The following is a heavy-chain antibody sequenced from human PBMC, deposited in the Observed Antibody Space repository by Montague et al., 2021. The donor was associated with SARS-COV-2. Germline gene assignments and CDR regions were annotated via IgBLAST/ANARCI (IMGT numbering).Heavy chain of an antibody. J-gene: IGHJ6*02. D-gene: IGHD2-15*01. CDR2: INYSGST. CDR3: ARNLVVHYWYGMDV. V-gene: IGHV4-59*01. Sequence: SETLSLTCTVAGGSISSYYWCWIRQPPGQGLERIGYINYSGSTNYNYSPTSRVTISVATSKNKFSLNLSSVTAAATAVYYCARNLVVHYWYGMDVWGQGTTVTVSS. CDR1: GGSISSYY.